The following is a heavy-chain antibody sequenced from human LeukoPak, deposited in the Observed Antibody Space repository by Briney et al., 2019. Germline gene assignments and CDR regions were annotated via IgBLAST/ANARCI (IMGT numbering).Heavy chain of an antibody. Sequence: QSGGSLRLSCAASGFTFSSYWMSWVRQAPGKGPEWVANIKQDGGEKYYVDSVKGRFTISRDNAKNSLYLQMNSLRAEDTAVYYCARDAFSRISVFGVVSDAFDIRGQGTMVTVSS. CDR3: ARDAFSRISVFGVVSDAFDI. V-gene: IGHV3-7*01. D-gene: IGHD3-3*01. J-gene: IGHJ3*02. CDR1: GFTFSSYW. CDR2: IKQDGGEK.